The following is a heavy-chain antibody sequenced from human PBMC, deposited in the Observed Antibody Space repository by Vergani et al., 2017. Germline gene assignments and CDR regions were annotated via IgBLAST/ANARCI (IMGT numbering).Heavy chain of an antibody. CDR1: GFTFSSYS. J-gene: IGHJ4*02. V-gene: IGHV3-21*01. Sequence: EVQLVESGGGLVKPGGSLRLSCAASGFTFSSYSMNWVRPAPGKGLEWVSSISSSSSYIYYADSVKGRFTISRDNAKNSLYLQMNSLRAEDTAVYYCARYDSSGYYHKNVGFDYWGQGTLVTVSS. D-gene: IGHD3-22*01. CDR3: ARYDSSGYYHKNVGFDY. CDR2: ISSSSSYI.